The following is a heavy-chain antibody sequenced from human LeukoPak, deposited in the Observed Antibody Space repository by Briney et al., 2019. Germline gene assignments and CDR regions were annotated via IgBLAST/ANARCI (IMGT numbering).Heavy chain of an antibody. J-gene: IGHJ6*04. CDR3: ARGGGPYTGNYYYGMDV. D-gene: IGHD3-16*01. CDR2: IYYSGST. V-gene: IGHV4-59*01. CDR1: GGSISSYY. Sequence: SETLSLTCTVSGGSISSYYWSWIRQPPGKGLVWIGYIYYSGSTNYNPSLKSRVTISVDTSKNQFSLKLSSVTAADTAVYYCARGGGPYTGNYYYGMDVWGKGTTVTVSS.